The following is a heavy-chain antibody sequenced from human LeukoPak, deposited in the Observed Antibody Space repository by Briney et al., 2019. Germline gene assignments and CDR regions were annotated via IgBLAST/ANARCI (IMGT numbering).Heavy chain of an antibody. CDR2: ISSSGSTI. J-gene: IGHJ4*02. V-gene: IGHV3-48*03. Sequence: GGSLRLSCAASGFTFSSYEMNWVRQAPGKGLEWVSYISSSGSTIYYADSVKGRFTISRDNAKNSLYLQMNSLRAEDTAVYYCARGSIVGATDYGRSDYWGQGTLVTVSS. CDR3: ARGSIVGATDYGRSDY. D-gene: IGHD1-26*01. CDR1: GFTFSSYE.